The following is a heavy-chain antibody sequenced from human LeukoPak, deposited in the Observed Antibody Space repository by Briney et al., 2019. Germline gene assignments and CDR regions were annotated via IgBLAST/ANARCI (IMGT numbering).Heavy chain of an antibody. J-gene: IGHJ4*02. D-gene: IGHD3-10*01. Sequence: PSETLSLTCTVSGGSVSSGSYYWSWIRQPPGKGLEWIGYIYYSGSTNYNPSLKSRVTISVDTSKNQFSLKLSSVTAADTAVYSWAREGSPTPGVDYGGQGPLVTVSS. CDR2: IYYSGST. CDR1: GGSVSSGSYY. V-gene: IGHV4-61*01. CDR3: AREGSPTPGVDY.